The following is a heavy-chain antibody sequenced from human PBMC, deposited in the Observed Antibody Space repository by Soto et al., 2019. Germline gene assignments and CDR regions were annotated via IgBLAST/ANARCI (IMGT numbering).Heavy chain of an antibody. CDR3: ARDRFSGYYYYYGMDV. J-gene: IGHJ6*02. Sequence: QVQLVESGGGVVQPGRSLRLSCAASGFTFSSYGMHWVRQAPGKGLEWVAVIWYDGSNKYYADSVKGRFTISRDNSKNTLYLQMNSLRAEDTAVYYCARDRFSGYYYYYGMDVWGQGTTVTVSS. V-gene: IGHV3-33*01. D-gene: IGHD3-3*01. CDR2: IWYDGSNK. CDR1: GFTFSSYG.